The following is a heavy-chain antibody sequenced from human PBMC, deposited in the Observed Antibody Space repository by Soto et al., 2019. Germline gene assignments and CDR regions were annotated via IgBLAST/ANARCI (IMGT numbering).Heavy chain of an antibody. Sequence: QVQLQESGPGLVKPSQTLSLTCTVSGGSISSGGYYWRWIRQHPGKGLEWIGYIYYSGSTYYNPSLKSRVTISVDTSKNQFSLKLSSVTAADTAVYYCARVLYFVDGYNPFDYWGQGTLVTVSS. CDR2: IYYSGST. CDR3: ARVLYFVDGYNPFDY. D-gene: IGHD3-9*01. J-gene: IGHJ4*02. CDR1: GGSISSGGYY. V-gene: IGHV4-31*03.